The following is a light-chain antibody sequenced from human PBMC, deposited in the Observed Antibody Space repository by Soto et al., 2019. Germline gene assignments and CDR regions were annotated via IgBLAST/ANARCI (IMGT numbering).Light chain of an antibody. Sequence: DIQMTQSPSSLSASVGDRVTITCQASQDISNHLNWYQQKPGEAPKLLIYAASNLETGVPSRFSGSGSGTDFTFTISSLQPEDIAIYCSQQYGSLPYIFGQGTNLEIK. CDR1: QDISNH. CDR3: QQYGSLPYI. V-gene: IGKV1-33*01. J-gene: IGKJ2*01. CDR2: AAS.